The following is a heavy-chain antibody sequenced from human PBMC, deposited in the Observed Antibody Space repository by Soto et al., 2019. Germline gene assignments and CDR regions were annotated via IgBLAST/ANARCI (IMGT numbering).Heavy chain of an antibody. Sequence: AGSLRLSCKVSGFTLSTSAMNWVRQAQGKGLEWVSYINTDGDVRHYADSVKGRFTVSRDNAKNLVYLQMNNVGADDTAVYFCTRRDVFDLWGQGATVTVSS. V-gene: IGHV3-48*01. CDR1: GFTLSTSA. CDR3: TRRDVFDL. CDR2: INTDGDVR. J-gene: IGHJ3*01.